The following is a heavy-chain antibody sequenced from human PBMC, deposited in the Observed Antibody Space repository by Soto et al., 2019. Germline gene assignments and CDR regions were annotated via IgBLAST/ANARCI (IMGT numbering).Heavy chain of an antibody. CDR3: ARSVGTGGNYYYGMDV. V-gene: IGHV4-59*01. CDR2: IYYTGNT. Sequence: SETLSLTCTVSGGSISSYYWNWIRQRPGKGLEWIGYIYYTGNTNYNPNLKSRVTISVDTSKNQFSLKVTSVTAADTAVYYCARSVGTGGNYYYGMDVWGQGTTVTVSS. J-gene: IGHJ6*02. D-gene: IGHD3-10*01. CDR1: GGSISSYY.